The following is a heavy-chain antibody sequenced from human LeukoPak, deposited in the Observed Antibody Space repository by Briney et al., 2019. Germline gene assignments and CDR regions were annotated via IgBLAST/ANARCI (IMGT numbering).Heavy chain of an antibody. CDR1: GFTFDDYA. D-gene: IGHD5-24*01. CDR3: AKSSGFQGQLGGLDL. Sequence: GGSLRLSCAASGFTFDDYAMHWVRQAPGKGLEWVSGISWNSGDKFYADSVKGRFTISRDNANNSLHLQMNSLRPEDMALYYCAKSSGFQGQLGGLDLWGLGTLVIVSS. J-gene: IGHJ3*01. V-gene: IGHV3-9*03. CDR2: ISWNSGDK.